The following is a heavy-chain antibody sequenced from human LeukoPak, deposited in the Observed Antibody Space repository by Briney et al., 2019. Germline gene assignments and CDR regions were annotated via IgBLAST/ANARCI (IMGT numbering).Heavy chain of an antibody. V-gene: IGHV4-59*08. CDR1: GGSMSSYY. CDR3: ARGPTYQPIDS. J-gene: IGHJ4*02. CDR2: IHYSGDT. D-gene: IGHD2-2*01. Sequence: SETLSLTCTVSGGSMSSYYWSWIRQPPGKGLEWIGYIHYSGDTNYNPSLRSRVTRSVDTSKNQFSLKLSSVTAADTAVYYCARGPTYQPIDSWGQGTLVTVSS.